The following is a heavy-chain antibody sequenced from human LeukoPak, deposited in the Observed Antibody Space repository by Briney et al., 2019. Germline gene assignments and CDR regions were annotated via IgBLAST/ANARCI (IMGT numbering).Heavy chain of an antibody. D-gene: IGHD3-10*01. J-gene: IGHJ5*02. Sequence: GGSLRLSCAASGLTVSTNYMSWVRQAPGKGLEWVSGMNWNGGSTGYADSVKGRFTISRDNAKNSLYLQMNSLRAEDTALYYCARSLSAYYGSGSSGWFDPWGQGTLVTVSS. V-gene: IGHV3-20*04. CDR2: MNWNGGST. CDR3: ARSLSAYYGSGSSGWFDP. CDR1: GLTVSTNY.